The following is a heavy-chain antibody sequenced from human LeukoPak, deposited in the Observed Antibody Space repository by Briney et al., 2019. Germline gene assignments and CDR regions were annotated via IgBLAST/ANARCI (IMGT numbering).Heavy chain of an antibody. D-gene: IGHD3-22*01. CDR3: AKQVVAVAFDD. CDR2: IKSETDGGTT. CDR1: GFTLSNAW. V-gene: IGHV3-15*01. Sequence: GGSLRLSCAASGFTLSNAWMSWVRQAPGKGLEWLGRIKSETDGGTTDYAAPVKGRFTISRDDSKNTLYLQMNSLRAEDTAVYYCAKQVVAVAFDDWGQGTMVTVSS. J-gene: IGHJ3*01.